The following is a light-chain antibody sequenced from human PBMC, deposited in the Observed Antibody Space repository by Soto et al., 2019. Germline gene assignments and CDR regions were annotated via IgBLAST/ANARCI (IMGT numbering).Light chain of an antibody. CDR1: QSVPNNY. CDR3: QQYGGTPWT. J-gene: IGKJ1*01. V-gene: IGKV3-20*01. CDR2: GTS. Sequence: EIVLTQSPGTLSLSPGERATLYCRASQSVPNNYLAWYQQRLGQAPRLLIYGTSSRAPGISDRFSGGGSGTEFTLTVNRLEPEDFAVYFCQQYGGTPWTFGQGTNVENK.